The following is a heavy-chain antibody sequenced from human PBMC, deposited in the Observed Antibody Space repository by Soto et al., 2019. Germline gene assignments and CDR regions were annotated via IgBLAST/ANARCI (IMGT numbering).Heavy chain of an antibody. D-gene: IGHD3-22*01. CDR2: MNPNSGNT. V-gene: IGHV1-8*01. J-gene: IGHJ6*02. CDR3: ARGSRGAVIRYYYYGMDV. CDR1: GYTFTSYD. Sequence: ASVKVSCKASGYTFTSYDINWVRQATGQGLEWMGWMNPNSGNTGYAQKFQGRVTMTRNTSISTAYMELSSLRSEDTAVYYCARGSRGAVIRYYYYGMDVWGQGTTVTVSS.